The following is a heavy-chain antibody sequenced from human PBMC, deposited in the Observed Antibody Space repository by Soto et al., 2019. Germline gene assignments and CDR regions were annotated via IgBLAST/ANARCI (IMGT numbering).Heavy chain of an antibody. V-gene: IGHV4-59*08. CDR3: ARQRYGSGSYFDY. CDR1: GGSISSYY. CDR2: IYYSGST. D-gene: IGHD3-10*01. Sequence: SETLSLTCTVSGGSISSYYWSWIRQPPGKGLEWIGYIYYSGSTNYNPSLKSRVTISVDTSKNQFSLKLSSVTAADTAVYYCARQRYGSGSYFDYWGQGTLVTVSS. J-gene: IGHJ4*02.